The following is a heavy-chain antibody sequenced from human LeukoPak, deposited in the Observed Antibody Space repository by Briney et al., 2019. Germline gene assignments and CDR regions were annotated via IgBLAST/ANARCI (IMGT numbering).Heavy chain of an antibody. J-gene: IGHJ5*02. CDR1: GGSISSYY. CDR3: ARDNHVHWFDP. Sequence: PSETLSLTCTVSGGSISSYYWSWIRQPPGKGLEWIGYIYYSGSTNYNPSLKSRVTISVDTSKNQFSLKLSSVTAADTAVYYCARDNHVHWFDPWGQGTLVTVSS. CDR2: IYYSGST. V-gene: IGHV4-59*01.